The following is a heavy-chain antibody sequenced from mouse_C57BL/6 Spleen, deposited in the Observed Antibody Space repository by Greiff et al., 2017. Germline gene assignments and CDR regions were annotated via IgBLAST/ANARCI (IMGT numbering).Heavy chain of an antibody. V-gene: IGHV1-62-2*01. CDR1: GYTFTEYT. CDR3: ASQATLDYDYDEDAMDY. CDR2: FYPGGGSI. D-gene: IGHD2-4*01. Sequence: QVQLQQSGAELVKPGASVKLSCKASGYTFTEYTIHWVKQRSGQGLEWIGWFYPGGGSIKYNEKFKGKATLTADKSSSTAYMELRSLTSEDSAVXSGASQATLDYDYDEDAMDYWGQGTSVTVSS. J-gene: IGHJ4*01.